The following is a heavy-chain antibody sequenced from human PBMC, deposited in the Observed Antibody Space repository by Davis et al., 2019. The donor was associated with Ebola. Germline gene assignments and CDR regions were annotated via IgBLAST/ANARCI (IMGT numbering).Heavy chain of an antibody. V-gene: IGHV3-30*02. D-gene: IGHD5-12*01. CDR3: AKDVKLVAHYYYYYGMDV. Sequence: GGSLRLSCAASGFTFSSYGMHWVRQAPGKGLEWVAFIRYDGSNKYYADSVKGRFTISRDNSKNTLYLQMNSLRAEDTAVYYCAKDVKLVAHYYYYYGMDVWGQGTTVTVSS. CDR2: IRYDGSNK. J-gene: IGHJ6*02. CDR1: GFTFSSYG.